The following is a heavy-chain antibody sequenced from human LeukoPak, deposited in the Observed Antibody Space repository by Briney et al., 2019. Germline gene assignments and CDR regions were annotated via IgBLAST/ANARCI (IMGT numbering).Heavy chain of an antibody. CDR1: GFSLSTSGVG. D-gene: IGHD2-15*01. CDR3: AHGRLLGGFFDP. Sequence: SVPTLGNPTQTLTLTCTVSGFSLSTSGVGVGWIRQPPGNALELLALIYWNDYKGYSPSLKTRLTITKDTSKNQVVLKMTNMDPVDTATYYCAHGRLLGGFFDPWGPGTLVTVSS. V-gene: IGHV2-5*01. J-gene: IGHJ5*02. CDR2: IYWNDYK.